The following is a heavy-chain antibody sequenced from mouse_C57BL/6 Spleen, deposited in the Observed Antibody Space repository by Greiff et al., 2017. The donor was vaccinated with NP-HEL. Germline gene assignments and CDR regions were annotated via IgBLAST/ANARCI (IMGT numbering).Heavy chain of an antibody. V-gene: IGHV1-42*01. CDR3: ARTPDSYYFDD. CDR1: GYSFTGYY. Sequence: VQLQQSGPELVKPGASVKISCKASGYSFTGYYMNWVKQSPEKSLEWIGEINPSTGGTTYNQKFKAKATLTVDKSSSTAYMQLKSLTSENAAVYYCARTPDSYYFDDRGQGTTLTVSS. J-gene: IGHJ2*01. CDR2: INPSTGGT.